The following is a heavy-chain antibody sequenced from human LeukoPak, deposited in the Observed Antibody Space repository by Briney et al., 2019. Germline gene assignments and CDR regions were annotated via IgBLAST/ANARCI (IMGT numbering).Heavy chain of an antibody. V-gene: IGHV4-59*01. CDR3: ARAHVVVSAFDY. CDR2: IYYSGST. D-gene: IGHD2-15*01. Sequence: SETLSLTCTVSGGSISSYYWSWIRQPPGKGLEWIGYIYYSGSTNYNPSLKSRVTISVDTSKNQFSLKLSSVTAADTAVYYCARAHVVVSAFDYWGQGTLVTVSS. CDR1: GGSISSYY. J-gene: IGHJ4*02.